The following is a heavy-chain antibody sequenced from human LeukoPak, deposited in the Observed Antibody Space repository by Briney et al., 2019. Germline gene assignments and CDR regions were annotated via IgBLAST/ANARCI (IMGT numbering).Heavy chain of an antibody. D-gene: IGHD3-10*01. V-gene: IGHV3-11*01. CDR2: ISTSGSTI. J-gene: IGHJ4*02. CDR1: GFSFSDHY. CDR3: ARAGQRGTYYYGSGSYSVDY. Sequence: GGSLRLSCAASGFSFSDHYMSWIRQAPGKGLEWVSHISTSGSTIYYADFVKGRFTISRDNAKNSLYLQMNSLRTEDTAVYYCARAGQRGTYYYGSGSYSVDYWGQGTLVTVSS.